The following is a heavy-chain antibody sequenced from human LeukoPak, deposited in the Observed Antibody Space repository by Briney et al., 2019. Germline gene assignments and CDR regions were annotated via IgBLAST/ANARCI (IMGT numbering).Heavy chain of an antibody. CDR3: ARGTTYGSGSYYIGGGLDWFDP. CDR1: GGTFSSYA. Sequence: SVKVSCKASGGTFSSYAISWVRQAPGQGLEWMGGIIPIFGTANYAQKFQGRVTITADESTSTAYMELSSLRSEDTAVYYCARGTTYGSGSYYIGGGLDWFDPWGQGTLVTVSP. V-gene: IGHV1-69*13. D-gene: IGHD3-10*01. J-gene: IGHJ5*02. CDR2: IIPIFGTA.